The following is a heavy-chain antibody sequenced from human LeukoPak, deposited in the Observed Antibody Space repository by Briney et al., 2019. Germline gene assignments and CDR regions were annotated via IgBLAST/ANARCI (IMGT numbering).Heavy chain of an antibody. D-gene: IGHD1-1*01. CDR2: IRYDGSNK. CDR1: GFSFNTYS. V-gene: IGHV3-30*02. CDR3: AKEYGYDYNYFYSMYV. J-gene: IGHJ6*03. Sequence: GGSLRLSCTTSGFSFNTYSMSWVRQAPGKGLEWVAFIRYDGSNKYHADSVKGRFTISRDNSKNTVDLQMNSLRPEDTAVYFCAKEYGYDYNYFYSMYVWGKGTTVTISS.